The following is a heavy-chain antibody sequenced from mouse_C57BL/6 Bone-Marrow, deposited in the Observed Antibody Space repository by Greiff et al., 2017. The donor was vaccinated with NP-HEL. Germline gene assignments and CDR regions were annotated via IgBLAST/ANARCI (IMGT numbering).Heavy chain of an antibody. CDR3: ARGGAYYSNYDYFDY. CDR2: IYIGNGYT. J-gene: IGHJ2*01. CDR1: GYTFTSYG. D-gene: IGHD2-5*01. V-gene: IGHV1-58*01. Sequence: RVRPGSSVKMSCKTSGYTFTSYGINWVKQRPGQGLEWIGYIYIGNGYTEYNEKFKGKATLTSDTSSSTAYMQLSSLTSEDSAIYFCARGGAYYSNYDYFDYWGQGTTLTVSS.